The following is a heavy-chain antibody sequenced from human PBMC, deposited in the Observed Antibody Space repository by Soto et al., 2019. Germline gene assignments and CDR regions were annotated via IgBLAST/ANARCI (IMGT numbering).Heavy chain of an antibody. J-gene: IGHJ6*02. CDR2: ISNDGSIK. D-gene: IGHD1-1*01. CDR3: ARDKKPFNWSPSILKSYYYGMDV. Sequence: GGSLRLSCAASGFTFRTFAMHWVRQAPGKGLEWVAVISNDGSIKYFLDSVKGRFTISRDNSNNTLSLQMDSLRAEDTAVYYCARDKKPFNWSPSILKSYYYGMDVWGQGTTVTVSS. V-gene: IGHV3-30-3*01. CDR1: GFTFRTFA.